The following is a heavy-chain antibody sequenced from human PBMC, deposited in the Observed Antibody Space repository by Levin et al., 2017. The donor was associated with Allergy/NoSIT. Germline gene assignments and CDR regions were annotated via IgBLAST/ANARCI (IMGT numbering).Heavy chain of an antibody. CDR2: IVVGSGNT. V-gene: IGHV1-58*01. CDR3: AADLKGYFDWLNPD. Sequence: GASVKVSCKASGFTFTSSAVQWVRQARGQRLEWIGWIVVGSGNTNYAQKFQERVTITRDMSTSTAYMELSSLRSEDTAVYYCAADLKGYFDWLNPDWGQGTLVTVSS. CDR1: GFTFTSSA. J-gene: IGHJ4*02. D-gene: IGHD3-9*01.